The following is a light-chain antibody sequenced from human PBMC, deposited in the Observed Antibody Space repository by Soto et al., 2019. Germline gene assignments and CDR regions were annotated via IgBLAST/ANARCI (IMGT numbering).Light chain of an antibody. V-gene: IGLV3-25*02. J-gene: IGLJ1*01. CDR3: QSADTSGNIDV. CDR2: QDT. Sequence: SYDLTQPPSISVSPGQTAVITCSGDALPRQYVYWFKQKPGQAPVLVIYQDTRRPPTIPARFSGSASGTTVSLTISGVQADDEADHYCQSADTSGNIDVLGPGNKVTVL. CDR1: ALPRQY.